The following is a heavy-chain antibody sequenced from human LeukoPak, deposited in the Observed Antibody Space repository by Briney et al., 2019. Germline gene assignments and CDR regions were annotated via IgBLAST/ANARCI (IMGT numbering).Heavy chain of an antibody. D-gene: IGHD6-19*01. CDR2: ISSSSSYI. V-gene: IGHV3-21*01. J-gene: IGHJ4*02. CDR1: GFNFSSYS. CDR3: ARVGQWLAIYY. Sequence: PGGSLRLSCGASGFNFSSYSMNWVRQAPGKGLEWVSSISSSSSYIYYADSVKGRFTISRDNAKNSLYLQMNSLRAEDTAVYYCARVGQWLAIYYWGQGTLVTVSS.